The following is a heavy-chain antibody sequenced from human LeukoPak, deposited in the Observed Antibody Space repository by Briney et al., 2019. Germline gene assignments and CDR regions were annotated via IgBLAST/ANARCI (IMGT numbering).Heavy chain of an antibody. V-gene: IGHV3-74*01. CDR2: INSDGSST. Sequence: HPGGSLRLSCAASGFTFSSYWMHWVRQAPGKGLVWVSRINSDGSSTSYADSVKGRFTISRDNAKNTRYLQMNSLRAEDTAVYYCARVAPEDRRPITEYFQHWGQGTLVTVSS. CDR1: GFTFSSYW. CDR3: ARVAPEDRRPITEYFQH. J-gene: IGHJ1*01. D-gene: IGHD1-14*01.